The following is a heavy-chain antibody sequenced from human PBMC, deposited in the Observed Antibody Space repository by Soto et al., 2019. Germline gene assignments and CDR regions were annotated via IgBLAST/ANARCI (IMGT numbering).Heavy chain of an antibody. CDR1: GFSLSTSGVG. D-gene: IGHD2-15*01. CDR3: AHNINSAPVPDYYMDV. V-gene: IGHV2-5*02. Sequence: GSGPTLVNPTQTLTLTCTFSGFSLSTSGVGVGWIRQPPGKALEWLALIYWDDDKRYSPSLKSRLTITKDTPKNQVVLTMTNMDPVDTATYYCAHNINSAPVPDYYMDVWGKGTTVTVSS. CDR2: IYWDDDK. J-gene: IGHJ6*03.